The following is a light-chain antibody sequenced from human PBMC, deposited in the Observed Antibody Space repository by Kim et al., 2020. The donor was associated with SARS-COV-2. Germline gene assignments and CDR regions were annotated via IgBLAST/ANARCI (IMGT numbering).Light chain of an antibody. CDR3: SSYTSSSTYV. V-gene: IGLV2-14*03. CDR1: GSDVGGYSY. Sequence: GQSITSSCTGTGSDVGGYSYVSWYQQHPGKAPKLMIYDVSNRPSGVSSRFSGSKSGNTASLTISGLQAEDEADYYCSSYTSSSTYVFGTGTKVTVL. CDR2: DVS. J-gene: IGLJ1*01.